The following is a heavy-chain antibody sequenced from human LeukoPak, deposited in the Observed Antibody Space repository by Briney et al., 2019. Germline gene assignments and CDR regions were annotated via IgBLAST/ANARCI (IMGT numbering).Heavy chain of an antibody. CDR3: ARLGYSSGWYYFDY. CDR2: IYYSGST. D-gene: IGHD6-19*01. V-gene: IGHV4-39*01. CDR1: GGSISSSSYY. J-gene: IGHJ4*02. Sequence: SPSETLSLTCTVSGGSISSSSYYWGWIRQPPGKGLEWIGSIYYSGSTYYNPSLKSRVTISVDTSKNQFSLKLSSVTAADTAVYYCARLGYSSGWYYFDYWGQGTLVTASS.